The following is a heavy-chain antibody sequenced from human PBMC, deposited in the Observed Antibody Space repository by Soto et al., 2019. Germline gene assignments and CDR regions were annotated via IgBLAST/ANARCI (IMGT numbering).Heavy chain of an antibody. Sequence: ASVKVSCKASGYTFTGYYMHWVRQAPGQGLEWMGWINPNSGGTNYAQKFQGRVTMTRDTSISTAYMELSRLRSDDTAVYYCARGNRGRSIAAQSGMDVWGQGTTVTVSS. D-gene: IGHD6-6*01. CDR2: INPNSGGT. CDR3: ARGNRGRSIAAQSGMDV. J-gene: IGHJ6*02. V-gene: IGHV1-2*02. CDR1: GYTFTGYY.